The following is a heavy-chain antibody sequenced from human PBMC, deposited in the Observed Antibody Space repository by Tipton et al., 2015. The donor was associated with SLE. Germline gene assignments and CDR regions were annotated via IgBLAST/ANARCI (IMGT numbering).Heavy chain of an antibody. CDR2: IYHDGTP. V-gene: IGHV4-30-2*01. J-gene: IGHJ4*02. D-gene: IGHD2-21*01. CDR3: AGITDCYGPVGY. CDR1: GGSMNSGGAS. Sequence: TLSLTCAVSGGSMNSGGASWGWIRQPRGKGLEWIGYIYHDGTPYYSPSFKSRVTISVDRSQNQFSLRLRSVTAADTAVYYCAGITDCYGPVGYWGLGTLVTVSS.